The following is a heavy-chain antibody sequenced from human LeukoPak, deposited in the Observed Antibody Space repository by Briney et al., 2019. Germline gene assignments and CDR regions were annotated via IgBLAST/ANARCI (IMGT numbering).Heavy chain of an antibody. D-gene: IGHD6-13*01. CDR1: GFTFSSYA. V-gene: IGHV3-23*01. CDR2: IRGSGGST. Sequence: PGGSLRLSCAASGFTFSSYAMSWVRQAPGKGLEWVSAIRGSGGSTYYADSVKGRFTISRDNSKNTLYLQMNSLRAEDTAVYYCAKFSSSWYNYFDYWGQGTLVTVSS. J-gene: IGHJ4*02. CDR3: AKFSSSWYNYFDY.